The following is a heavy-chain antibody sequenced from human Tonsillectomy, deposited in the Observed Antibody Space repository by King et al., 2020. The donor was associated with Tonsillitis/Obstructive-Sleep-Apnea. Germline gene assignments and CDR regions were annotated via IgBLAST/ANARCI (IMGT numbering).Heavy chain of an antibody. CDR1: GGSISSSSDY. Sequence: QLQESGPGLVKPSETLSLNCTVSGGSISSSSDYWGWIRQPPGKGLEWIGSIYYSGNTYYNPSLRSRVTISVDTSKNQFSLKVSSVTAADTAVYYCARHRGLQPFYYYYYMDVWGKGTTVTVSS. V-gene: IGHV4-39*01. CDR3: ARHRGLQPFYYYYYMDV. D-gene: IGHD4-11*01. J-gene: IGHJ6*03. CDR2: IYYSGNT.